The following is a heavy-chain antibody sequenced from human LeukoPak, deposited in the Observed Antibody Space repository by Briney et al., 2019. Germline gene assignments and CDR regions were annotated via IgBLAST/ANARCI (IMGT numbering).Heavy chain of an antibody. V-gene: IGHV3-23*01. CDR3: ARDHYDILTGSFDY. CDR1: GFTFSSYG. D-gene: IGHD3-9*01. Sequence: GGSLRLSCAASGFTFSSYGMSWVRQAPGKGLEWVSAISGSGGSTYYADSVKGRFTISRDNSKNTLYLQMNSLRAEDTAVYYCARDHYDILTGSFDYWGQGTLVTVSS. J-gene: IGHJ4*02. CDR2: ISGSGGST.